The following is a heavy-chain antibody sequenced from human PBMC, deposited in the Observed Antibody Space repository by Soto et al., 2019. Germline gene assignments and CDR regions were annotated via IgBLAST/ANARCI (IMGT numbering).Heavy chain of an antibody. Sequence: EVQLLESGGGLVQPGGSLRLTCAASGFTFSSYAMSWVRQAPGKGLEWVSAISGSGGSTYYADSVKGRFTISRDNSKNTLYRQMNSLRAEDTAVYYCAKSGVAGIGLGGYYYYYMDVWGKGTTVTVS. V-gene: IGHV3-23*01. J-gene: IGHJ6*03. CDR2: ISGSGGST. CDR1: GFTFSSYA. CDR3: AKSGVAGIGLGGYYYYYMDV. D-gene: IGHD6-19*01.